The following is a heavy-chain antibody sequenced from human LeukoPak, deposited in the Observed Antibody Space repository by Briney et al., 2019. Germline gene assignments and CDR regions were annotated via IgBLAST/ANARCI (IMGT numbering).Heavy chain of an antibody. J-gene: IGHJ3*02. V-gene: IGHV3-23*01. Sequence: GGSLRLSCAASGFTFSTYAMSWVRQAPGKGLEWVSSIRFGRGGPYYVDSLKGWVTISRDNSKNTLYLQMDSLRAEDTAVYYCARGYHTVDIWGEGTMVTVSS. CDR3: ARGYHTVDI. D-gene: IGHD2-2*01. CDR2: IRFGRGGP. CDR1: GFTFSTYA.